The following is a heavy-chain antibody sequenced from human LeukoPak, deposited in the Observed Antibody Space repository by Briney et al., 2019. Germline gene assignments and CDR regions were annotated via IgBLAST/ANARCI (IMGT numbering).Heavy chain of an antibody. Sequence: GGSLRLSCAASGFTFSSYSMNWVRQAPGKGLEWVSSISSSSSYIYYVDSVKGRFTISRDNAKNSLYLQMNSLRAEDTAVYYCARDPSIAAAGYRDYWGQGTLVTVSS. V-gene: IGHV3-21*01. CDR1: GFTFSSYS. CDR2: ISSSSSYI. CDR3: ARDPSIAAAGYRDY. D-gene: IGHD6-13*01. J-gene: IGHJ4*02.